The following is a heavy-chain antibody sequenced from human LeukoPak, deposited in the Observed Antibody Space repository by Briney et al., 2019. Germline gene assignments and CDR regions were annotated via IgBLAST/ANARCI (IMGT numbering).Heavy chain of an antibody. D-gene: IGHD6-13*01. CDR2: ISYDGSNK. Sequence: PGGSLRLSCAASGLTFSSYAMHWVRQAPGKGLEWVAVISYDGSNKYYADSVKGRFTISRDNSKNTLYLQMNSLRAEDTAVYYCARERVAAAGTGSRFDYWGQGTLVTVSS. CDR3: ARERVAAAGTGSRFDY. CDR1: GLTFSSYA. J-gene: IGHJ4*02. V-gene: IGHV3-30-3*01.